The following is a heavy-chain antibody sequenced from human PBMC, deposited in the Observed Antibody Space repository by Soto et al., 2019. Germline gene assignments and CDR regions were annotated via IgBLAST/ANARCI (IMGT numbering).Heavy chain of an antibody. CDR3: ARGEDIVVVVAASQYYFDY. Sequence: QVQLVQSGAEVKKPGASVKVSCKASGYTFTGYYMHWVRQAPGQGLEWMGWINPNSGGTNYAQKFQGWVTMTRDTSISTAYMELSRLRSDDTAVYYCARGEDIVVVVAASQYYFDYRGQGTRVTVSS. V-gene: IGHV1-2*04. CDR1: GYTFTGYY. J-gene: IGHJ4*02. CDR2: INPNSGGT. D-gene: IGHD2-15*01.